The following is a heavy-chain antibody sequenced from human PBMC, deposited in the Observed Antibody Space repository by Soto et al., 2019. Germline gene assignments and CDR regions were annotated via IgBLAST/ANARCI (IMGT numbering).Heavy chain of an antibody. D-gene: IGHD3-10*01. CDR2: ITRGVGRT. CDR3: ARGEPSVSYYAF. V-gene: IGHV3-23*01. Sequence: EVQLLESGGGLVQPGGSLRLSCAASGFTISNYPMSWVRQAPGKGLERVSHITRGVGRTYYADSVKGRFTISRDNSKNTMYLQLDSLRGDDTAVYCCARGEPSVSYYAFWRQGTLVTVSS. J-gene: IGHJ4*02. CDR1: GFTISNYP.